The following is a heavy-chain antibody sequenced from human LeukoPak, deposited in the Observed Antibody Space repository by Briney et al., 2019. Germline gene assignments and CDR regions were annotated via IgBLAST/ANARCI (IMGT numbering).Heavy chain of an antibody. V-gene: IGHV1-18*01. CDR2: ISAYNGNT. CDR3: ARDEHKVSYYYDSSGYYYSY. CDR1: GYTFTSYG. D-gene: IGHD3-22*01. Sequence: ASVKVSCKASGYTFTSYGISWVRQAPGQGLEWMGWISAYNGNTNYAQKLQGRVTMTTDTSTSAAYMELRSLRSDDTAVYYCARDEHKVSYYYDSSGYYYSYWGQGTLVTVSS. J-gene: IGHJ4*02.